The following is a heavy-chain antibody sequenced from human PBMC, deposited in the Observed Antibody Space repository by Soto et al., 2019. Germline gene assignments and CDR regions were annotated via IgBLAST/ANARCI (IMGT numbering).Heavy chain of an antibody. V-gene: IGHV3-13*04. D-gene: IGHD2-21*02. CDR3: AREVRDWGFDY. Sequence: GGSLRLSCAASGFTFSTYDMHWVRQATGRGLEWVSSIGSGGDTYYPGSVRGRFTISRENTKNSLYLQMNSLTVGDTAVYYCAREVRDWGFDYWGQGALVTVSS. J-gene: IGHJ4*02. CDR2: IGSGGDT. CDR1: GFTFSTYD.